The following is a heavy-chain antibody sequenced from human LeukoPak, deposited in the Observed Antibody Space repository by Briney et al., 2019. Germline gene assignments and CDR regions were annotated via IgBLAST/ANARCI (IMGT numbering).Heavy chain of an antibody. J-gene: IGHJ5*01. CDR3: VRDMNSGWFTDS. CDR1: GFTFSNHW. Sequence: PGGSLRLSRAASGFTFSNHWMNWVRQAPGRGLEWVANIKEDGSEKDYVDSVKGRFNISRDNAKNSLYLQMSSLRAEDTAVYYCVRDMNSGWFTDSWGQGTLVTVSS. D-gene: IGHD2-15*01. V-gene: IGHV3-7*01. CDR2: IKEDGSEK.